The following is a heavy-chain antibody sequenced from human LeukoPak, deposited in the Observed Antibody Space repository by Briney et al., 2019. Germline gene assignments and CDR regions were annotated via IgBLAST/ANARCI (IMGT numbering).Heavy chain of an antibody. D-gene: IGHD3-10*01. CDR1: GGSFSGYY. J-gene: IGHJ6*04. CDR3: ARWGVHYYYYGMDV. Sequence: PSETPSLTCAVYGGSFSGYYWSWSRQPPGKGLEWIGEINHSGSTNYNPSLKSRVTISVDTSKNQCSLKLSSVTAADTAVYYCARWGVHYYYYGMDVWGKGTTVTVSS. CDR2: INHSGST. V-gene: IGHV4-34*01.